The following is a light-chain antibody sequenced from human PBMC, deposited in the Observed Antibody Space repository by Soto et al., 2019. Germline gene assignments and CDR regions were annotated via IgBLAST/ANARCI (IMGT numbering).Light chain of an antibody. CDR3: QQSYSTPLT. Sequence: DIQMTQSPSSLSASVGDRVNITCRASQSIRSYLNWYQQKPGEAPKLLIYAASSLQSGVPSRFSGSGSGTDFTLTISSLQPEDFATYYCQQSYSTPLTFGGGTKVEIK. CDR2: AAS. CDR1: QSIRSY. J-gene: IGKJ4*01. V-gene: IGKV1-39*01.